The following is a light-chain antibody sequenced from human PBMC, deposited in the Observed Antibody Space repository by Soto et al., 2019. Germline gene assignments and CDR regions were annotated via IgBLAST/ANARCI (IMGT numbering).Light chain of an antibody. CDR3: SSNAGSNNFV. Sequence: QSVLTQPPSASGSPGQSVTISRTGTSSDVGGYNYVSWYQQHPGKAPKLMIYEVTKRPSGVPDRFSGSKSGSTASLTVSGLQAEDEADYYCSSNAGSNNFVFGGGTKVTVL. CDR1: SSDVGGYNY. CDR2: EVT. V-gene: IGLV2-8*01. J-gene: IGLJ2*01.